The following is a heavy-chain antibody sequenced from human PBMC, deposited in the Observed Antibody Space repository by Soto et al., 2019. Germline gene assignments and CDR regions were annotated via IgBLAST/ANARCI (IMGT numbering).Heavy chain of an antibody. V-gene: IGHV4-39*01. CDR1: GGSISSSSYY. CDR2: IYYSGST. Sequence: QLQESGPGLVKPSETLSLTCTVSGGSISSSSYYWGWIRQPPGKGLEWIGSIYYSGSTYYNPSLKSRVTISVDTSKNQFSLKLSSVTAADTAVYYCARRGAVAGLFDYWGQGTLVTVSS. D-gene: IGHD6-19*01. J-gene: IGHJ4*02. CDR3: ARRGAVAGLFDY.